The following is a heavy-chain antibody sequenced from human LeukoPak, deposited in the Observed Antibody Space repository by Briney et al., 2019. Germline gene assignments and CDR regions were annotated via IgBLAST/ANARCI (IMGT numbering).Heavy chain of an antibody. V-gene: IGHV3-7*01. D-gene: IGHD4-17*01. CDR1: GFTSSTNW. J-gene: IGHJ4*02. Sequence: GGSLRLSCAASGFTSSTNWMAWVRQAPGKGLEWVANIKQDGSEKYYVESVKGRFTISRDNVKNSLYLQMNSLRAEDTAVYYCARVPDGDSPYRPVDYWGRGTLVTVSS. CDR3: ARVPDGDSPYRPVDY. CDR2: IKQDGSEK.